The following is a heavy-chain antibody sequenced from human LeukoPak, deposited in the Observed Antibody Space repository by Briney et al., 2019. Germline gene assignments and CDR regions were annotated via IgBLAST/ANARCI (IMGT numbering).Heavy chain of an antibody. J-gene: IGHJ6*02. V-gene: IGHV1-69*10. CDR2: IIPILGIA. Sequence: QAPGQGLEWMGGIIPILGIANYAQKFQGRVTITADKSTSTAYMELSSLRSEDTAVYYCASRSGYESTQAGDYYYGMDVWGQGTTVTVSS. D-gene: IGHD3-22*01. CDR3: ASRSGYESTQAGDYYYGMDV.